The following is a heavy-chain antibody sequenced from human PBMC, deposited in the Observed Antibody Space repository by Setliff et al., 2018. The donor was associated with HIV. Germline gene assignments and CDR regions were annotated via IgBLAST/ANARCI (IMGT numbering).Heavy chain of an antibody. J-gene: IGHJ6*04. V-gene: IGHV4-59*12. CDR2: IYNSGST. D-gene: IGHD2-21*01. CDR1: GGSISTYY. Sequence: PSETLSLTCTVSGGSISTYYWSWIRQPPGKGLEWIATIYNSGSTNYNPSLESRVTISVEASKHQLSLRLRSVTAADSAVYYCAWSYCGGGLCFRGLDLWVKGTTVTVSS. CDR3: AWSYCGGGLCFRGLDL.